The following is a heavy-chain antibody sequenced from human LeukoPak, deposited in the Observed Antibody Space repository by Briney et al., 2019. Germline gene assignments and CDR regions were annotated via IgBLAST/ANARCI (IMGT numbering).Heavy chain of an antibody. Sequence: GGSLRLSCAASGFTFSSYWMSWVRQAPGKGREGVANIKQDGSEKYYVDSVKGRFTIFRDNAKNSLYLQMNSLRAEDTAVSYCARTLEYYDILTGYYPRPLDYWGQGTLVTVSS. CDR2: IKQDGSEK. D-gene: IGHD3-9*01. J-gene: IGHJ4*02. CDR1: GFTFSSYW. V-gene: IGHV3-7*01. CDR3: ARTLEYYDILTGYYPRPLDY.